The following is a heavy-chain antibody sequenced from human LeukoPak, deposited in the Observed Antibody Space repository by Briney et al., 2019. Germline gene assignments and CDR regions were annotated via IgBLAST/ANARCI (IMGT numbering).Heavy chain of an antibody. CDR2: ISYDGSNK. V-gene: IGHV3-30-3*01. J-gene: IGHJ6*02. CDR3: ARAGAYGMDV. D-gene: IGHD3-10*01. Sequence: GGSLRLSCAASGFTFSSYAMHWVRQAPGKGLEWVAVISYDGSNKYYADSVKGRFTISRDNSKNTLYLQMNSLRAEDTAVYYCARAGAYGMDVWGQGTTVTVSS. CDR1: GFTFSSYA.